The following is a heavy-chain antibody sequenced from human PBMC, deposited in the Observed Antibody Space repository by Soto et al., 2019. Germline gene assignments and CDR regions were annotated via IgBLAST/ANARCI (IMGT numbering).Heavy chain of an antibody. D-gene: IGHD2-2*01. Sequence: GGSLRLSCAASGFTFSGSAMHWVRQASGQGLEWVGRIRSKANSYATAYAASVKGRFTISRDDSKNTAYLQMNSLKTEDTALYYCTTRGRAYCSSTSCPGYYYYGMDVWGQGTTLTFYS. CDR1: GFTFSGSA. CDR3: TTRGRAYCSSTSCPGYYYYGMDV. V-gene: IGHV3-73*01. CDR2: IRSKANSYAT. J-gene: IGHJ6*02.